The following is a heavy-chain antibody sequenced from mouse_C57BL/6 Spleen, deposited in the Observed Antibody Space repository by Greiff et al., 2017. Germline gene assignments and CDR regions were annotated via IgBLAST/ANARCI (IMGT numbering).Heavy chain of an antibody. J-gene: IGHJ2*01. CDR2: ISGGGGNT. D-gene: IGHD3-1*01. Sequence: EVKLQESGGGLVKPGGSLKLSCAASGFTFSSYTMSWVRQTPEKRLEWVATISGGGGNTYYPDSVKGRFTISRDNAKNTLYLQMSSLRSEDTALYYCARRGATYYFDYWGQGTTLTVSS. CDR1: GFTFSSYT. CDR3: ARRGATYYFDY. V-gene: IGHV5-9*01.